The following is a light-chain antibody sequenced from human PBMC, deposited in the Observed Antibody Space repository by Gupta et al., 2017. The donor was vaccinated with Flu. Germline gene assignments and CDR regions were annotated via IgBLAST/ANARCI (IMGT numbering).Light chain of an antibody. V-gene: IGLV3-1*01. J-gene: IGLJ3*02. Sequence: SYELTQPPSVSVSPGPTASITCSGDKLGDKYACWYQQKPGQSPVLVIYQDSKRPSGIPERFSGSNSGNTATLTISRTQAMDEADYYCQAWDSSTWVFGGGTKLTVL. CDR1: KLGDKY. CDR3: QAWDSSTWV. CDR2: QDS.